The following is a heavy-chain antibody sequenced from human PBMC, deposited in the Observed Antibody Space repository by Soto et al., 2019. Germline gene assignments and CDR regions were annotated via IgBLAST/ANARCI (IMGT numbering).Heavy chain of an antibody. Sequence: PGGSLRLSCAASGFTFSSYAMHWVRQASGKGLEWVAVISYDGSNKYYADSVEGRFTIARDNSKSTLYLQMNSLRAEDTAVYYGAREFSGYEHFYYYYGMDVWGQGTTVTVSS. J-gene: IGHJ6*02. D-gene: IGHD5-12*01. CDR2: ISYDGSNK. CDR3: AREFSGYEHFYYYYGMDV. V-gene: IGHV3-30-3*01. CDR1: GFTFSSYA.